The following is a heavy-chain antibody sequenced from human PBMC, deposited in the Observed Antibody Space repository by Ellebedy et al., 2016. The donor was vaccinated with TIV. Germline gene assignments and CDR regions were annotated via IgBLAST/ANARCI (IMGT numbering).Heavy chain of an antibody. D-gene: IGHD3-16*02. CDR2: INPGGGGT. J-gene: IGHJ6*02. CDR3: ARAPLSGVFYGMDV. CDR1: GYTFTNYY. V-gene: IGHV1-46*01. Sequence: AASVKVSCKASGYTFTNYYMNWVRQAPGQGLEGMGIINPGGGGTSYAQKFQGRVTMTRDTSTSTVYMELSSLRAEDTALYYCARAPLSGVFYGMDVWGQGTTVTVSS.